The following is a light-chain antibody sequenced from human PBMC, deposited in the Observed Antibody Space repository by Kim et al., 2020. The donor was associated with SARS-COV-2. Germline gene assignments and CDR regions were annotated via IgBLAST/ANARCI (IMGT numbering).Light chain of an antibody. J-gene: IGLJ3*02. CDR1: SRTNGGSNH. CDR3: ATWDSSLSGGV. V-gene: IGLV1-40*01. CDR2: DNN. Sequence: RDATSSTCGSRTNGGSNHVSWYQQFPGTAPRLLTYDNNNRPSGVPDRFSGSKSGTSASLAITGLRAEDEADYYCATWDSSLSGGVFGGGTKVTVL.